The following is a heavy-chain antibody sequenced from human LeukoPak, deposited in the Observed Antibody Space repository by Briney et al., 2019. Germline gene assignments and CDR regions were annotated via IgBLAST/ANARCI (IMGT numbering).Heavy chain of an antibody. J-gene: IGHJ4*02. Sequence: PSETLSLTCTVSGGSISSSSYYWGWIRQPPGKGLEWIGSIYYSGSTYYNPSLKSRVTISVDTSKNQFSLKLSSVTAADTAVYYCARDEGPAADYFDYWGQGTLVTVSS. CDR1: GGSISSSSYY. D-gene: IGHD6-13*01. CDR3: ARDEGPAADYFDY. CDR2: IYYSGST. V-gene: IGHV4-39*02.